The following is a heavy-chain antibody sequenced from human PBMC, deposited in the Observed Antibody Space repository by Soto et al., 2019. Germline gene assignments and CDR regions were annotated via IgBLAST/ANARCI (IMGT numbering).Heavy chain of an antibody. Sequence: PSETLSLTCAVYGGSFNIYYWNWIRQAPGKGLEWIGEIDHSGTTYYSPFLKTRITMSVDTSKNQFSLKLSSVTAADTAVYYCARARRYVGIRRNYHARGFEYWSQGSLVTVSS. CDR3: ARARRYVGIRRNYHARGFEY. CDR2: IDHSGTT. J-gene: IGHJ4*02. V-gene: IGHV4-34*01. D-gene: IGHD3-10*01. CDR1: GGSFNIYY.